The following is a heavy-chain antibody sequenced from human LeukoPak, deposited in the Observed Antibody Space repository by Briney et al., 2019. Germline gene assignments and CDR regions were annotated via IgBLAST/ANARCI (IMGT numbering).Heavy chain of an antibody. D-gene: IGHD6-13*01. CDR1: GGSISSSNW. CDR3: ARPAIAAAGYGGNDY. J-gene: IGHJ4*02. V-gene: IGHV4-4*02. Sequence: SGTLSLTCAVSGGSISSSNWWSWVRQPPGKGLEWIGEIYHSGGTNYNPSLKSRVTISVDTSKNQFSLKLSSVTAADTAVYYCARPAIAAAGYGGNDYWGQGTLVTVSS. CDR2: IYHSGGT.